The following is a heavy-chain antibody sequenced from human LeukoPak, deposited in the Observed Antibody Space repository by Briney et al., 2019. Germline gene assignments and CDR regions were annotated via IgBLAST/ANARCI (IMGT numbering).Heavy chain of an antibody. D-gene: IGHD1-26*01. CDR1: GFTFSSYG. V-gene: IGHV3-30*18. CDR2: ISYDESKK. Sequence: PGGSLRLSCAASGFTFSSYGMHWVRQAPGKGLEWVGVISYDESKKYYADSVKGRFTISRDNSKNTLYLEMNSLRAEDTAVYSCAKGVVGPTHYVYIDYWGQGTLVTVSS. J-gene: IGHJ4*02. CDR3: AKGVVGPTHYVYIDY.